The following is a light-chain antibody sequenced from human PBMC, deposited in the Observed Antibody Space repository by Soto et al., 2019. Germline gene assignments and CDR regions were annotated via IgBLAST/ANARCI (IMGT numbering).Light chain of an antibody. CDR1: SSDVGGYNY. Sequence: QSALTQPASVSGSPGQSITISCTGTSSDVGGYNYVSWYQQQSGKAPKLMIHEVSNRPSGVSSRFSGSKSGNTAFLTISGLQAEDEADYYCSSYTSSRAYVFGIGTKLTVL. CDR3: SSYTSSRAYV. V-gene: IGLV2-14*01. CDR2: EVS. J-gene: IGLJ1*01.